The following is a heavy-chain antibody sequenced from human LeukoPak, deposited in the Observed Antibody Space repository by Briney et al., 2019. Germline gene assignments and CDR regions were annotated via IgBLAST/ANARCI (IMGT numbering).Heavy chain of an antibody. CDR1: GGSISSYY. Sequence: SETLSLTCTVSGGSISSYYCSWIRQPPGKGLEWIGYIYYSGSTNYNPSLKSRVTISVDTSKNQFSLKLSSVTAADTAVYYCARVVPFTYGDYYFDYWGQGTQVTVSS. J-gene: IGHJ4*02. D-gene: IGHD4-17*01. CDR2: IYYSGST. CDR3: ARVVPFTYGDYYFDY. V-gene: IGHV4-59*01.